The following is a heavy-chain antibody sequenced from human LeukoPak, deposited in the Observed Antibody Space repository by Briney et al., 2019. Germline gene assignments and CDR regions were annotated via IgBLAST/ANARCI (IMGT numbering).Heavy chain of an antibody. CDR3: VKARGATIKAYFDY. J-gene: IGHJ4*02. CDR1: GFSFSGYS. Sequence: GGSLRLSCSASGFSFSGYSMDWVRQAPGKGLEYVSAISSNGGSTYYADSVKGRFTISRDNSKNTLYLQMSSLRAEDTAVYYCVKARGATIKAYFDYWGQGTLVTVSS. V-gene: IGHV3-64D*09. CDR2: ISSNGGST. D-gene: IGHD5-12*01.